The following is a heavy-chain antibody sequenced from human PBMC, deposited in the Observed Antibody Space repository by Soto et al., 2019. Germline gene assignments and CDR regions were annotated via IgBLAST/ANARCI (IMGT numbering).Heavy chain of an antibody. CDR2: IYHSGST. CDR3: AGVRQKAAGNNWFDP. CDR1: GGSISSVGYS. D-gene: IGHD6-13*01. Sequence: QLQLQESGSGLVKPSQTLSLTCAVSGGSISSVGYSWSWIRQPPGTGLEWIGYIYHSGSTYYNPSLKSRVTLSVHRTKNEFSLKLSSVTAADTAVYYCAGVRQKAAGNNWFDPWGQGALVTDST. V-gene: IGHV4-30-2*01. J-gene: IGHJ5*02.